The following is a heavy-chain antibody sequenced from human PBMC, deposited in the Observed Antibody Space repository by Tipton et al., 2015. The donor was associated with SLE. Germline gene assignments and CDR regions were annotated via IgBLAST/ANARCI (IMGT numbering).Heavy chain of an antibody. CDR2: IRGKANNYAT. J-gene: IGHJ6*02. Sequence: GSLRLSCAASGFTFSESALHWVRLASGKGLEWVGRIRGKANNYATAFAASVRGRFTISRDDSENTAYLQMDSLKIEDTAVYYCTRREGYGMDVWGQGITVTVSS. CDR1: GFTFSESA. V-gene: IGHV3-73*01. CDR3: TRREGYGMDV.